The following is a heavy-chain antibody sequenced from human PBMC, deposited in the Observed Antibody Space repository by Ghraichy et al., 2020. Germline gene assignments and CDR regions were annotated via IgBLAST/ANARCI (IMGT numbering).Heavy chain of an antibody. CDR1: GFTLSSYA. CDR3: AKGLPWGVGYFDL. CDR2: INNGGGRT. V-gene: IGHV3-23*01. J-gene: IGHJ2*01. D-gene: IGHD3-10*01. Sequence: GGSLRLSCAASGFTLSSYATAWVRQAPGKGLEWVSAINNGGGRTYYADSVNGRFTISRDDSKNTLYLQMNSLRAEDTAVYYCAKGLPWGVGYFDLWGRGTLVTVSS.